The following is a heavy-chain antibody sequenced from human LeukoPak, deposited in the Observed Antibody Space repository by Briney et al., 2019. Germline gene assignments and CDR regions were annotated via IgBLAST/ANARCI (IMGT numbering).Heavy chain of an antibody. Sequence: PSETLSLTCSVFGGSVSSYHWSWIRQPAGKGLEWIGRIFTSGSTDYNPSLKSRVAISVDTSRNHFSLKLRSVTAADSAVYYCARVVVPDVNGAFDIWGQGTMVTVSS. CDR1: GGSVSSYH. J-gene: IGHJ3*02. V-gene: IGHV4-4*07. CDR2: IFTSGST. CDR3: ARVVVPDVNGAFDI. D-gene: IGHD2-2*01.